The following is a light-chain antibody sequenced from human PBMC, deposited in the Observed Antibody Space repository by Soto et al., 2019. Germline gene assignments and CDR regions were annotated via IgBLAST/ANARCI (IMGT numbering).Light chain of an antibody. V-gene: IGKV1-39*01. CDR2: ASS. CDR3: QQSYTNPLT. J-gene: IGKJ1*01. CDR1: QSITSY. Sequence: DIQMTQSPSSLSASGGDTVTITCRASQSITSYLNWYQQRPGKAPELLIYASSILQSGVPSRFSGSGSGTDFTLTISSLQPEDVGTYYCQQSYTNPLTFGQGSKVQIK.